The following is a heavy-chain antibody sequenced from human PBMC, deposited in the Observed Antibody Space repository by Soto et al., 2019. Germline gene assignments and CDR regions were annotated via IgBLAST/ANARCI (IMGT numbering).Heavy chain of an antibody. CDR1: AFTFSRFA. V-gene: IGHV3-23*01. Sequence: EVQLLESGGGLVQPGGSLRLSCAASAFTFSRFAMSWVRQTPGNGLEWVSAISGGGDNTFYADSVKGRFTISRDNSKNTLYLQMNGLRVEDTAVYYCAKGLSGSGAYQWVAPWGQGTLVTVSS. D-gene: IGHD3-10*01. CDR3: AKGLSGSGAYQWVAP. CDR2: ISGGGDNT. J-gene: IGHJ5*02.